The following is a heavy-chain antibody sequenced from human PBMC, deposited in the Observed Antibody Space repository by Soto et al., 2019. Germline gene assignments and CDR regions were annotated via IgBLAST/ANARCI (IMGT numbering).Heavy chain of an antibody. CDR3: ARSGAGIVVVPAV. CDR2: IWYDGSNK. J-gene: IGHJ4*02. V-gene: IGHV3-33*01. CDR1: GFTFSSYG. Sequence: QVQLVESGGGGVQPGRSLRLSCAASGFTFSSYGMHWVRQSPGKGLEWVAVIWYDGSNKYYADSVKGRFTISRDNSKNTLYMQMNSLRAEDTAVYYCARSGAGIVVVPAVWCQGTLGTVSS. D-gene: IGHD2-2*01.